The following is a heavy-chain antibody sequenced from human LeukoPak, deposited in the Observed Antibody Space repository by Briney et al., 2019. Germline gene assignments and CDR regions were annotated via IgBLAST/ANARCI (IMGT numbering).Heavy chain of an antibody. J-gene: IGHJ4*02. D-gene: IGHD5-24*01. CDR1: GFTFGDYT. V-gene: IGHV3-7*01. CDR3: ASGGGYNSLYY. CDR2: IKQDGSEK. Sequence: GGSLRLSCAASGFTFGDYTMNWVRQAPGKGLEWVANIKQDGSEKYYVDSVKGRFTISRDNAKNSLYLQMNSLRAEDTAVYYCASGGGYNSLYYWGQGTLVTVSS.